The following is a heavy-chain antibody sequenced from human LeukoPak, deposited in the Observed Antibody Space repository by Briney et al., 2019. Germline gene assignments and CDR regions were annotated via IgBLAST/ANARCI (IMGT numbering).Heavy chain of an antibody. J-gene: IGHJ4*02. CDR2: INSDGSST. Sequence: GGSLRLSCAASGFTFSSYWMHWVRQAPGKGLVWVSRINSDGSSTSYADSVKGRFTISRDNAKNTLYLQMNSLRAEDTAVYYCARDYDFWSGWGFVGYWGQGTLVTVSS. CDR3: ARDYDFWSGWGFVGY. V-gene: IGHV3-74*01. CDR1: GFTFSSYW. D-gene: IGHD3-3*01.